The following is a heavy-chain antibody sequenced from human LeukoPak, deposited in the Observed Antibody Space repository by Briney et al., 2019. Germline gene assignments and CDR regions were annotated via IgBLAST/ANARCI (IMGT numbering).Heavy chain of an antibody. CDR1: GFTFSDYF. J-gene: IGHJ4*02. CDR3: ATSRVFDF. Sequence: PGGSLRLSCVTSGFTFSDYFMNWIRQAPGKGPEWLSFINSDGNNIYYRDSVKDRFTISRDNAKKTLYLEMNNLRVDDTAIYYCATSRVFDFWGQGTLVAVST. V-gene: IGHV3-11*04. CDR2: INSDGNNI.